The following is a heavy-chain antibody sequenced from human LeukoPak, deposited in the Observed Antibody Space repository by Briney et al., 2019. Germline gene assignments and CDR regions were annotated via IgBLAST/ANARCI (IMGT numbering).Heavy chain of an antibody. J-gene: IGHJ4*02. CDR3: ARSDGSGSYYKDY. D-gene: IGHD3-10*01. V-gene: IGHV1-2*02. CDR1: GYTFTGYY. Sequence: ASVKVSCKASGYTFTGYYMHSVRHAPGQGLDWMGWSNPNSGSTNYAQKLQGKVTMTTDTSIRTAYIELSRLSCNPTAAHYFARSDGSGSYYKDYWGQGTLVTVSS. CDR2: SNPNSGST.